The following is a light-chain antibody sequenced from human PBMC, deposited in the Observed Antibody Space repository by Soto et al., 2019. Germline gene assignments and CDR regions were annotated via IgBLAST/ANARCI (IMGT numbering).Light chain of an antibody. CDR3: SSYAGSNNYV. J-gene: IGLJ1*01. CDR1: SRDVGGYNY. CDR2: EVS. Sequence: QSVLTQPPSASGSPGQSVTISCTGTSRDVGGYNYVSWDQQHPGKAPKLMIYEVSKRPSGVPDRFSGSKSGNTASLTVSGLQAEDEADYYCSSYAGSNNYVFGTGTKVTVL. V-gene: IGLV2-8*01.